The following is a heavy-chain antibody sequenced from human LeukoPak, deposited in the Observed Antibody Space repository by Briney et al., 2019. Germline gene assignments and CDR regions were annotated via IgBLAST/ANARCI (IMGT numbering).Heavy chain of an antibody. CDR2: IIPIFGTA. D-gene: IGHD1-26*01. V-gene: IGHV1-69*01. CDR3: AARSGTYPYYFDY. CDR1: GGTFSSYA. Sequence: GSSVKVSCKASGGTFSSYAISWVRQAPGQGLEWMGGIIPIFGTANYAQKFQGRVTITADESTSTAYMELRSLRSDDTAVYFCAARSGTYPYYFDYWGQGTLVTVSS. J-gene: IGHJ4*02.